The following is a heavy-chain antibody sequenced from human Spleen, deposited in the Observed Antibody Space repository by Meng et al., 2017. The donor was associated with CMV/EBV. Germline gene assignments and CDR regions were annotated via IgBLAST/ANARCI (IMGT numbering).Heavy chain of an antibody. CDR1: GFTFSSYG. CDR3: AKCSHYYDSSGYYYYFDY. V-gene: IGHV3-30*02. CDR2: IRYDGSNK. J-gene: IGHJ4*02. D-gene: IGHD3-22*01. Sequence: GESLKISCAASGFTFSSYGMHWVRQAPGKGLEWVAFIRYDGSNKYYADSVKGRFTISRDNSKNTLYLQMNSLRAEDTAVYYCAKCSHYYDSSGYYYYFDYWGQGTLVTVSS.